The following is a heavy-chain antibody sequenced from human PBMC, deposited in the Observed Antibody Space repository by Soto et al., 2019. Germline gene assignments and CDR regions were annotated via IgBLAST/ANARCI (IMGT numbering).Heavy chain of an antibody. CDR3: AGLPRGFVPVDPQDY. J-gene: IGHJ4*02. V-gene: IGHV5-51*01. CDR2: IYPGDSDT. CDR1: GSSFTSYW. D-gene: IGHD5-12*01. Sequence: AGESLKISCKGSGSSFTSYWIGWVRQMPGKGLEWMGIIYPGDSDTRYSPSFPGQVTISADQPISTAYLQWSSLKASHTAMYYCAGLPRGFVPVDPQDYRAQGTMVTVAS.